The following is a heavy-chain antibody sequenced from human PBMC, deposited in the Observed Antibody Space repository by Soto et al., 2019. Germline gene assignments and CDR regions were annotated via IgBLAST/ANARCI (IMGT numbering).Heavy chain of an antibody. J-gene: IGHJ3*02. CDR3: TLGSWSAEVFEI. V-gene: IGHV1-69*02. Sequence: QVQLVQSGVEVKKPGSSVKVSCKASGGSFSIYTIFWVRRAPGQGLEWMGRIIPMFDIANYAQNFQGRVTITADKSTGTVYMEMISLRSDDTAIYYCTLGSWSAEVFEIWGQGTVVTVSS. CDR1: GGSFSIYT. CDR2: IIPMFDIA. D-gene: IGHD6-13*01.